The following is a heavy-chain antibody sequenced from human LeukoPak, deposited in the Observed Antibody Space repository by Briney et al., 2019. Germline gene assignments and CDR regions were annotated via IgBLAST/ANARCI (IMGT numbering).Heavy chain of an antibody. CDR1: GFTFSNYA. V-gene: IGHV3-21*01. D-gene: IGHD3-3*01. J-gene: IGHJ6*03. Sequence: PGGSLRLSCAASGFTFSNYATNWVRQAPGKGLEWVSSISSTSSYIYYADSVKGRFTISRDNAKNSLYLQMNSLRAEDTAVYYCARDFGYDRTRGAYYYYMDVWGKGTTVTVSS. CDR3: ARDFGYDRTRGAYYYYMDV. CDR2: ISSTSSYI.